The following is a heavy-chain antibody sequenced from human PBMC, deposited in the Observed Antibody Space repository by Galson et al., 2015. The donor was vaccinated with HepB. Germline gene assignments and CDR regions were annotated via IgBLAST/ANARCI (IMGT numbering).Heavy chain of an antibody. CDR1: GFTFSNAW. CDR3: TTDWLGEYYNWNYLARYDY. J-gene: IGHJ4*02. Sequence: SLRLSCAASGFTFSNAWMNWVRQAPGKGLEWVGRIKSKTDGGTTDYAAPVKGRFTISRDDSKNTLYLQMNSLKTEDTAVYYCTTDWLGEYYNWNYLARYDYWGQGTLVTVSS. V-gene: IGHV3-15*07. CDR2: IKSKTDGGTT. D-gene: IGHD1-7*01.